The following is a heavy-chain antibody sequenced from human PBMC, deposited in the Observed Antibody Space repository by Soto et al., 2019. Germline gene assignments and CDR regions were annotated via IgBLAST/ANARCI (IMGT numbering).Heavy chain of an antibody. CDR1: GFIFTDYS. Sequence: VQLVESGGGLVEPGGSLRLSCAASGFIFTDYSMTWIRQAPGKGLEWVSVISGSGSSTDYANSVKGRFTISRDNSKNTVYLQMNNLRAEDTAVYYCAKGLFQLLFDYYYGLDVWGQGTTVTVSS. J-gene: IGHJ6*02. CDR3: AKGLFQLLFDYYYGLDV. D-gene: IGHD2-2*01. V-gene: IGHV3-23*04. CDR2: ISGSGSST.